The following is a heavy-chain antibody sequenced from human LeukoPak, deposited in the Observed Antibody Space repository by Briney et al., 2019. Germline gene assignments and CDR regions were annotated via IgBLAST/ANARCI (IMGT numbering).Heavy chain of an antibody. J-gene: IGHJ3*02. CDR1: GGSVSSDDYY. D-gene: IGHD1-26*01. CDR3: ARRTGSFYGFDI. CDR2: IYYSGST. V-gene: IGHV4-31*03. Sequence: SETLSLTCIASGGSVSSDDYYWSWFRQHPGEGLEWIGYIYYSGSTYYNPSLKSRATITLDTSKNQFSLKLTSVTAADSAVYYCARRTGSFYGFDIWGQGTRVTVSS.